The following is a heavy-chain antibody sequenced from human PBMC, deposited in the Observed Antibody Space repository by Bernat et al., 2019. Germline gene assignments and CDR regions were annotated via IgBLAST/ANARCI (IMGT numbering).Heavy chain of an antibody. CDR3: AHAYYSGHRISWYPQASWFDP. V-gene: IGHV2-5*02. CDR1: GFSLTTPGVG. CDR2: VYWDDDK. D-gene: IGHD6-13*01. J-gene: IGHJ5*02. Sequence: QITLKESGPTLVKPTQTLTLTCTFSGFSLTTPGVGVGWIRQPPGKALEWLALVYWDDDKRYSPSLKSRLAITKDTSKNQVVLTVTNLDPVDTATYYCAHAYYSGHRISWYPQASWFDPWGQGTLVTVSS.